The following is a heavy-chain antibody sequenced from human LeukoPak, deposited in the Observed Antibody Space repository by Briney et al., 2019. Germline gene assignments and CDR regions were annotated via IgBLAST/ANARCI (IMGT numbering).Heavy chain of an antibody. V-gene: IGHV1-2*02. J-gene: IGHJ4*02. CDR2: INPNSGGT. CDR3: ARDYYGSGSYYAPFDY. D-gene: IGHD3-10*01. Sequence: ASVKVSCKASGYTFTGYYMHWVRQPPGQGLEWMGWINPNSGGTNYAQKFQGRVTMTRDTSISTAYMELSRLRSDDTAVYYCARDYYGSGSYYAPFDYWGQGTLVTVSS. CDR1: GYTFTGYY.